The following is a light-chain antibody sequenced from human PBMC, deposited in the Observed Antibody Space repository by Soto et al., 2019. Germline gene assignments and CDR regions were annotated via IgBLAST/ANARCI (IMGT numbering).Light chain of an antibody. V-gene: IGKV3-20*01. CDR3: QQYGSSPLT. Sequence: EIVLTQSPGTLSLSPGERATLSCRASQSVSNSYLAWYQQKPGQAPRLLISGASSRATGIPDRFSGSGSGTDFTLTISRLAPEDFAVYYCQQYGSSPLTFGGGTKVEIK. J-gene: IGKJ4*01. CDR1: QSVSNSY. CDR2: GAS.